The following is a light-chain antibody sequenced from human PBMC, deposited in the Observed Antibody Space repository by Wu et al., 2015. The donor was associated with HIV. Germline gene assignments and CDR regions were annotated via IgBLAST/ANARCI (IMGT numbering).Light chain of an antibody. Sequence: EIVMTQSPATLSVSPGDRATLSCRASQSVGNNLAWYQHKSGQAPRLLIYGASTRSTGVPARFSGSGSGTEFTLTISSLQSEDLAIYYCQQYNNWLYSFGRGTKLEIK. CDR2: GAS. V-gene: IGKV3-15*01. CDR1: QSVGNN. J-gene: IGKJ2*01. CDR3: QQYNNWLYS.